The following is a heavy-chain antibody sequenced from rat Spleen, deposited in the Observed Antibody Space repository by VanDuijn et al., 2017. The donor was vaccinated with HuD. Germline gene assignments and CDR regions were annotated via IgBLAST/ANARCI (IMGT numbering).Heavy chain of an antibody. CDR2: ISYDGSST. V-gene: IGHV5-29*01. D-gene: IGHD1-2*01. CDR3: ARGRQLYGYVMDA. J-gene: IGHJ4*01. Sequence: EVQLVESDGGLVQPGRSLKLSCAASGFTFSDYYMAWVRQAPTKGLEWVATISYDGSSTYYRDSVKGRFTISRDNAKSTLYLQMDSLRSEDTATYYCARGRQLYGYVMDAWGQGASVTVSS. CDR1: GFTFSDYY.